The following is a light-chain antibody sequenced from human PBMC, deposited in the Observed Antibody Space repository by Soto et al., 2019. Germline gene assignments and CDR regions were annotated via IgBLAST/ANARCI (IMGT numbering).Light chain of an antibody. Sequence: EIVLTQSPGTLSLSPGERATLSCRASQSVSSSYLAWYQQKPGQAPRLLIYDASNRATGIPARFSGSGSGTDFTLTISSLEPEDFAVYYCQQSSSSPITFGQGTRLEIK. V-gene: IGKV3-20*01. CDR3: QQSSSSPIT. CDR1: QSVSSSY. J-gene: IGKJ5*01. CDR2: DAS.